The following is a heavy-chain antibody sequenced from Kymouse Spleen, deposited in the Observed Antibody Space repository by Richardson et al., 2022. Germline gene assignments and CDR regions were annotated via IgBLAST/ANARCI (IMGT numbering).Heavy chain of an antibody. J-gene: IGHJ4*02. D-gene: IGHD1-7*01. V-gene: IGHV3-30*18. CDR2: ISYDGSNK. CDR1: GFTFSSYG. CDR3: AKLGGTTGDY. Sequence: QVQLVESGGGVVQPGRSLRLSCAASGFTFSSYGMHWVRQAPGKGLEWVAVISYDGSNKYYADSVKGRFTISRDNSKNTLYLQMNSLRAEDTAVYYCAKLGGTTGDYWGQGTLVTVSS.